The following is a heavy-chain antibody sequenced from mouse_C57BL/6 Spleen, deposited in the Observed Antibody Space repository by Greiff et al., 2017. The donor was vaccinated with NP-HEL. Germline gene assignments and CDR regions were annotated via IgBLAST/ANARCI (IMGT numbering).Heavy chain of an antibody. CDR1: GYTFTDYN. CDR2: INPNNGGT. CDR3: AREVLETTVVSPYFDD. J-gene: IGHJ2*01. Sequence: VQLQQSGPELVKPGASVKMSCKASGYTFTDYNMHWVKQSHGKSLEWIGYINPNNGGTSYNQKFKGKATLTVNKSSSTAYMELRSLTSEDSAVYYCAREVLETTVVSPYFDDWGQGTTLTVSS. V-gene: IGHV1-22*01. D-gene: IGHD1-1*01.